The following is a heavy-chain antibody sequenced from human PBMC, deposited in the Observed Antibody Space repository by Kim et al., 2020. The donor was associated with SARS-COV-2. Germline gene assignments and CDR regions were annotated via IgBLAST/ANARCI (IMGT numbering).Heavy chain of an antibody. CDR3: ARDGLHDYADYGAF. Sequence: YAQKLQGRVTMSTDTSTSTTYMELRSLRSDDTAVYYCARDGLHDYADYGAFWGQGTLVTVSS. D-gene: IGHD4-17*01. V-gene: IGHV1-18*01. J-gene: IGHJ4*02.